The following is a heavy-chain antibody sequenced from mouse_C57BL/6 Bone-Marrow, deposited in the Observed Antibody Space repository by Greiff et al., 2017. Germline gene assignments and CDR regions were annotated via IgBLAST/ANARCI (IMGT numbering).Heavy chain of an antibody. CDR1: GYTFTSYW. Sequence: VQLQQPGAELVKPGASVKMSCKASGYTFTSYWITWVKQRPGQGLEWIGDIYPGSGSTNYNEKFKSKATLTVDTSSSTAYMQLSSLTSEDSAVYDCARSYYSNDWYFDVWGTGTTVTVSS. CDR3: ARSYYSNDWYFDV. CDR2: IYPGSGST. V-gene: IGHV1-55*01. J-gene: IGHJ1*03. D-gene: IGHD2-5*01.